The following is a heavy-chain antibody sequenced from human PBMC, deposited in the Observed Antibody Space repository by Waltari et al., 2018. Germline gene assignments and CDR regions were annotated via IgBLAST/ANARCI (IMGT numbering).Heavy chain of an antibody. V-gene: IGHV1-69*08. D-gene: IGHD1-26*01. CDR2: IIPIRGKA. Sequence: QVQLVQSGAEVKKPGSSVKVSCKASGGTFSSYTISWVRQAPGQGLEWMGRIIPIRGKANYAQKCQGRGTVTADKATGTAYMEPSSLRSEDTAVYYCARDRGRVGATPQILDYWGQGTLVTVSS. CDR1: GGTFSSYT. J-gene: IGHJ4*02. CDR3: ARDRGRVGATPQILDY.